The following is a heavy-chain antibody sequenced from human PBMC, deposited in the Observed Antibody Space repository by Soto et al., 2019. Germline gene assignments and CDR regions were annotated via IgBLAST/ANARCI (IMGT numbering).Heavy chain of an antibody. CDR3: ARDGYYDSSGYYLAY. V-gene: IGHV1-18*01. J-gene: IGHJ4*02. Sequence: ASVKVSCKASGYTFTSYGISWVRQAPGQGLEWMGWISAYNGNTNYAQKLQGRVTMTTDTSTSTAYMELRSLRSDDTAVYYCARDGYYDSSGYYLAYWGQGTLVTVSS. CDR2: ISAYNGNT. D-gene: IGHD3-22*01. CDR1: GYTFTSYG.